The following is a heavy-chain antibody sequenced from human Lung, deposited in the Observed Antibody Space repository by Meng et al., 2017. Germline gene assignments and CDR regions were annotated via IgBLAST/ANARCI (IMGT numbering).Heavy chain of an antibody. D-gene: IGHD3-22*01. CDR3: ARDDSGYKPLDY. V-gene: IGHV3-48*03. CDR2: ISSSGSTI. Sequence: GGSLRLSCAASGFTSSSYEMNWVRQAPGKGLEWVSYISSSGSTIYYADSVKGRFTISRDNAKNSLYLQMNSLRAEDTAVYYCARDDSGYKPLDYWGQGTLVTVSS. CDR1: GFTSSSYE. J-gene: IGHJ4*02.